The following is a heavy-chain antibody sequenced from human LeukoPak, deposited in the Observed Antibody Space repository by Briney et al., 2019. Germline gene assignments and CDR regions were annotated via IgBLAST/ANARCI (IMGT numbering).Heavy chain of an antibody. V-gene: IGHV3-20*04. Sequence: PGGSLRLSCAASGFTFDDYGMNWVRQAPGKGLEWVSDINWNGGSTGYADSVKGRFTISRDNAKNSLYLQMNRLRAEDTALYYCARGGVYYGSGSYYPRDCGQGTLVTVSS. CDR3: ARGGVYYGSGSYYPRD. J-gene: IGHJ4*02. CDR2: INWNGGST. D-gene: IGHD3-10*01. CDR1: GFTFDDYG.